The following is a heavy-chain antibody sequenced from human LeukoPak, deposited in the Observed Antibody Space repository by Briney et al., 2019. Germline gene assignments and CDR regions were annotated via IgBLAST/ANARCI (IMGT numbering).Heavy chain of an antibody. J-gene: IGHJ4*02. D-gene: IGHD6-6*01. V-gene: IGHV4-4*07. CDR3: ASSSIAARRRFFDY. CDR1: GGSISNYY. CDR2: IYSSGST. Sequence: SETLSLTCTVSGGSISNYYWNWIRQPAGKGLEWIGRIYSSGSTNYNSSLKSRVTISVDTSKNQFSLKLSSVTAADTAVYYCASSSIAARRRFFDYWGQGTLVTVSS.